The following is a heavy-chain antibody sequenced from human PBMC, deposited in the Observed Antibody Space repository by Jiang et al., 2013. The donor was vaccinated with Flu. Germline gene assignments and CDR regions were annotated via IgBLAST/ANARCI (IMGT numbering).Heavy chain of an antibody. D-gene: IGHD5-12*01. CDR3: ARAQKYSGFELPYFDY. Sequence: TCSVSGGSFISNSYYWVWIRQPPGKGLDWIGSIYYSGSTYYNPSLKSRVTMSVDTSKNQFSLKLSSVTAADTAVYYCARAQKYSGFELPYFDYWGQGTLVTVSS. V-gene: IGHV4-39*07. CDR1: GGSFISNSYY. CDR2: IYYSGST. J-gene: IGHJ4*02.